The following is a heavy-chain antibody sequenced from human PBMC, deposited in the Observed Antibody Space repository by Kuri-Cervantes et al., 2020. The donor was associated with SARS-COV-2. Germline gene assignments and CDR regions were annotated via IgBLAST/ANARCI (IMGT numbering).Heavy chain of an antibody. CDR2: ISFDESDK. CDR1: GFTFSTYR. D-gene: IGHD6-13*01. CDR3: AKDHGPYSRATAYYGMDV. V-gene: IGHV3-30*18. Sequence: GESLKISCAASGFTFSTYRMHWVRQAPGKGLEWVSVISFDESDKSYVDSVKGRFTISRDNSKSTLYLQMNSLRAEDTAVYYCAKDHGPYSRATAYYGMDVWGQGTTVTVFS. J-gene: IGHJ6*02.